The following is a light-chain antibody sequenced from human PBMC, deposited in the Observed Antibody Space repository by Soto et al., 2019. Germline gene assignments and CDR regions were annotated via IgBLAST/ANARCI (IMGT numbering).Light chain of an antibody. Sequence: QSVLTQPASVSGSPGQSITISCTGTSSDVGGYNYVSWYQQHPGKAPKLMIYDVSNRPSGVSNRFSGSKSGNTASLTISGLQADDEADYYCSSYTSSSFVVFGTGTKLTVL. CDR2: DVS. V-gene: IGLV2-14*01. J-gene: IGLJ1*01. CDR3: SSYTSSSFVV. CDR1: SSDVGGYNY.